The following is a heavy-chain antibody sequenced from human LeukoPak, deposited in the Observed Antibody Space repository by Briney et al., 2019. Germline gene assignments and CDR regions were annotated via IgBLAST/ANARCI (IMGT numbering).Heavy chain of an antibody. J-gene: IGHJ3*02. CDR1: GYTFTGYY. D-gene: IGHD3-10*01. CDR3: ARDPPIGGADVFDI. V-gene: IGHV1-2*02. Sequence: RASVKVSCKAAGYTFTGYYMHWVRQAPGQGLEWMGWINPNSGGTNYAQKFQGRVTMTRDTSISTAYMELSRLTSDDTAVYYCARDPPIGGADVFDIWGQGTMVTAPS. CDR2: INPNSGGT.